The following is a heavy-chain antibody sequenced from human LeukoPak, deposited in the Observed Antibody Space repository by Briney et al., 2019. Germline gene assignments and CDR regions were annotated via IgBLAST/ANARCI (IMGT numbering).Heavy chain of an antibody. CDR3: ARDSGRFDVFDI. CDR1: GFTVSTNY. Sequence: GGSLRLSCAASGFTVSTNYMSWVRQAPGKGLEWVSVVYSDGRTYYADSVKGRFTISRDNSKNTLYLQMNSLRAEDTAVYYCARDSGRFDVFDIWGQGTMVTVSS. CDR2: VYSDGRT. D-gene: IGHD3-10*01. V-gene: IGHV3-53*01. J-gene: IGHJ3*02.